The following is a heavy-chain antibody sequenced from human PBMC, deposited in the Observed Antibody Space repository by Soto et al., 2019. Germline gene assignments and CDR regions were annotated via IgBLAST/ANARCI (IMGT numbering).Heavy chain of an antibody. V-gene: IGHV5-51*01. Sequence: GESLKISCKGSGYSFTSYWIGWVRQMPGKGLEWMGIIYPGDSDTRYSPSFQGQVTISADKSISTAYLQWSSLKASDTAMYYCAKTGTYYDFWSGYPIDYWGQGTLVTVSS. CDR1: GYSFTSYW. CDR3: AKTGTYYDFWSGYPIDY. J-gene: IGHJ4*02. CDR2: IYPGDSDT. D-gene: IGHD3-3*01.